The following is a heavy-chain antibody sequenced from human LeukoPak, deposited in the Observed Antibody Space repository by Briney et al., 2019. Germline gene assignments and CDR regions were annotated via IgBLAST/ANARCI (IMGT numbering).Heavy chain of an antibody. CDR2: INSDGINT. Sequence: GGSLRLSCAASGFTFSNYWMHWVRQAPGKGLLWVSRINSDGINTSYADSVKGRFTISRDNAKNTLNLQMNSLRAEDTAVYYCARDLGQYYDTSDNWFDPWGQGTLVTVSS. D-gene: IGHD3-22*01. J-gene: IGHJ5*02. CDR1: GFTFSNYW. V-gene: IGHV3-74*01. CDR3: ARDLGQYYDTSDNWFDP.